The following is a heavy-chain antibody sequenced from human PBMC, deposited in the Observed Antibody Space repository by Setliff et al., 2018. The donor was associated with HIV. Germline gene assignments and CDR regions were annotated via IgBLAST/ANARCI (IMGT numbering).Heavy chain of an antibody. CDR1: GFTFSSYG. Sequence: GGSLRLSCAASGFTFSSYGMHWVRQAPGKGLEWVAFIRYDGSNKYYADSVKGRFTISRDNSKNTLYLQMNSLRAEDTAVYYCVAETWFRFDYWGQGTLVTVSS. D-gene: IGHD3-10*01. CDR2: IRYDGSNK. CDR3: VAETWFRFDY. J-gene: IGHJ4*02. V-gene: IGHV3-30*02.